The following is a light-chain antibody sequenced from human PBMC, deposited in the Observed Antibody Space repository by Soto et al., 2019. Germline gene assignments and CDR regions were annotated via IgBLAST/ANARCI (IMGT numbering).Light chain of an antibody. CDR2: EVS. J-gene: IGLJ1*01. CDR3: NSYTGSSTYV. CDR1: SSDVGSYNR. V-gene: IGLV2-18*02. Sequence: QSVLTQPPSVSGSPGQSVAISCTGTSSDVGSYNRVPWYQQPPGAAPKLMIYEVSNRPSGVPYRFSGSKSGNTASLTISWFQAEDEADYYCNSYTGSSTYVFGTGTKVTVL.